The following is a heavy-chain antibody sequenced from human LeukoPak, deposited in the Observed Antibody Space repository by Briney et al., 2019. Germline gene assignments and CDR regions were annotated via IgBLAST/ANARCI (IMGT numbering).Heavy chain of an antibody. Sequence: SETLSLTCTVSGGSISTYYWNWIRQPPGKGLEWIGYIYHSGSTNYNPSLQSRVTISVDTSKNQFSLKLSSVTAADTAVYYCASALNYYDSSGYPIDAFDIWGQGTMVTVSS. CDR1: GGSISTYY. D-gene: IGHD3-22*01. CDR2: IYHSGST. CDR3: ASALNYYDSSGYPIDAFDI. V-gene: IGHV4-59*12. J-gene: IGHJ3*02.